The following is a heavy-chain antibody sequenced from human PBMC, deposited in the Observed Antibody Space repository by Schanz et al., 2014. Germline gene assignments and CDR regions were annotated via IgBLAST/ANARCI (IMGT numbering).Heavy chain of an antibody. D-gene: IGHD2-21*01. Sequence: HVQLVESGGGLVKPGGSLRLSCAASGFIFSDYYMSWVRQAPGKGLEWVSYISSNNAYTNYADSLKGRVAISRDNAKNALYLQMNSLRDDDPALYYCARIADEGIFFDFWGQGSLVTFSS. J-gene: IGHJ4*02. CDR3: ARIADEGIFFDF. CDR2: ISSNNAYT. V-gene: IGHV3-11*06. CDR1: GFIFSDYY.